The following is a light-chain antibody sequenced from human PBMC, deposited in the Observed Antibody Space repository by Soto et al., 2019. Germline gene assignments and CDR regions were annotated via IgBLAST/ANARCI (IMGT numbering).Light chain of an antibody. CDR1: QSVSSY. J-gene: IGKJ2*01. CDR2: DAS. CDR3: QPRSNWPPYT. V-gene: IGKV3-11*01. Sequence: EIVLTQSPATLSLSPGERATLSCRASQSVSSYLAWYPQKPGQAPRLLIYDASNRATGIPARFSGSGSGTDFTLTISSLEPEDFAVYYCQPRSNWPPYTFGQGTKLEIK.